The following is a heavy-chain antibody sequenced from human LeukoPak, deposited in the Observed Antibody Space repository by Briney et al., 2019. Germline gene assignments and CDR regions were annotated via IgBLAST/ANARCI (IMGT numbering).Heavy chain of an antibody. V-gene: IGHV4-34*01. CDR3: ARGCSSTSCLDY. CDR1: GGSFSGYY. CDR2: INHSGST. D-gene: IGHD2-2*01. Sequence: PSETLSLTCAVYGGSFSGYYWSWIRQPPGKGLEWIGEINHSGSTNYNPSLKSRVTISVGTSKNQFSLKLSSVTAADTAVYYCARGCSSTSCLDYWGQGTLVTVSS. J-gene: IGHJ4*02.